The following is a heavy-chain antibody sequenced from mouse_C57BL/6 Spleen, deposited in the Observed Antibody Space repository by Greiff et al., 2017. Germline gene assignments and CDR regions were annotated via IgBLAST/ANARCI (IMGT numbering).Heavy chain of an antibody. D-gene: IGHD1-1*01. Sequence: QVQLQQSGAELVRPGASVTLSCKASGYTFTDYEMHWVKQTPVHGLEWIGAIDPETGGTAYNQKFKGKALLTADKSSSTAYMELRSLTSEDSDVYCCTREDITTVEDFDVWGTGTTVTVSS. CDR2: IDPETGGT. J-gene: IGHJ1*03. CDR3: TREDITTVEDFDV. V-gene: IGHV1-15*01. CDR1: GYTFTDYE.